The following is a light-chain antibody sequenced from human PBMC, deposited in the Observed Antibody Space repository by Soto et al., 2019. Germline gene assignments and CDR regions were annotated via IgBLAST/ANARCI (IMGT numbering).Light chain of an antibody. CDR3: QQSYSTLIFT. CDR2: AAS. V-gene: IGKV1-39*01. J-gene: IGKJ3*01. Sequence: DIQMTQSPSSLSASVGDRVTITCRASQSISSYLNWYQQKPGKAPKLLIYAASSLQSGVPSRFSGSGSGTDFTLTISSLQPEAFATYYCQQSYSTLIFTFGPGTKVAIK. CDR1: QSISSY.